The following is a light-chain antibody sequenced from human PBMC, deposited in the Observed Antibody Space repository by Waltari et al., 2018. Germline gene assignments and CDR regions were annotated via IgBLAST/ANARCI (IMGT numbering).Light chain of an antibody. CDR1: NSDIGYYNY. J-gene: IGLJ2*01. V-gene: IGLV2-14*03. Sequence: QSALTQPASVSGSPGQSITISCTGTNSDIGYYNYVSWYQQHPGKAPKLMIYDVSHRPARISIRVSGSESGNAASLTISGLQAEDEADYYCSSFTSSKTVIFGGGTKLTVL. CDR2: DVS. CDR3: SSFTSSKTVI.